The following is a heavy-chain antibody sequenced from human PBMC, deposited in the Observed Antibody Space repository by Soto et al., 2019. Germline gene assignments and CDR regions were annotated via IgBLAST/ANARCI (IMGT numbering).Heavy chain of an antibody. V-gene: IGHV3-23*01. J-gene: IGHJ4*02. CDR2: ISGSGGST. CDR3: AHYYYGSSSGWYYFDH. D-gene: IGHD6-19*01. CDR1: GFTFSSYA. Sequence: GGSLRLSCAASGFTFSSYAMSWVRQAPGKGLEWVSAISGSGGSTYYADSVKGRLTITKDTSKNQVVLTMTNMDPVDTATYYCAHYYYGSSSGWYYFDHWGQGTLVTVSS.